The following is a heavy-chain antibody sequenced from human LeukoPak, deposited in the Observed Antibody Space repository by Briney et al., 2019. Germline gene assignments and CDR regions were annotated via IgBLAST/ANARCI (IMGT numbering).Heavy chain of an antibody. D-gene: IGHD4-17*01. CDR2: IRYDGSNK. J-gene: IGHJ3*02. CDR1: GFTFSSYG. CDR3: AKDYYGDFDAFDI. V-gene: IGHV3-30*02. Sequence: GGSLRLSCAASGFTFSSYGMHWVRQAPGKGLEWVAFIRYDGSNKYYADSGKGRFTISRDNSKNTLYLQMNSLRAEDTAVYYCAKDYYGDFDAFDIWGQGTMVTVSS.